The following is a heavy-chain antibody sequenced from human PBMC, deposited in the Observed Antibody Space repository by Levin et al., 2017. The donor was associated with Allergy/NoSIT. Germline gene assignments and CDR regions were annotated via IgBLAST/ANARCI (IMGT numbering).Heavy chain of an antibody. CDR1: GGSFSGSH. CDR3: ARESYPSSKDFLWFGEKTENYYYMDV. Sequence: MASETLSLTCAVYGGSFSGSHWSWIRQPPGKGLEWIGEINHRGYTNYNPSLKSRVTMSVETSKNQFSLRLRSVTAADTAVYYCARESYPSSKDFLWFGEKTENYYYMDVWGTGTTVTVSS. D-gene: IGHD3-10*01. V-gene: IGHV4-34*01. CDR2: INHRGYT. J-gene: IGHJ6*03.